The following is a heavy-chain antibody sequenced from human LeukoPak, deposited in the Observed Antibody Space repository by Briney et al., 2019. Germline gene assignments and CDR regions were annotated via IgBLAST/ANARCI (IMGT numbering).Heavy chain of an antibody. D-gene: IGHD4-17*01. CDR2: IYYSGST. CDR3: AASIRGNDYGDYGDY. CDR1: GGSISSYY. V-gene: IGHV4-59*08. Sequence: SETLSLTCTVSGGSISSYYWSWIRQPPGKGLEWIGYIYYSGSTNYNPSLKSRVTISVDTSKTQFSPKLSSVTAADTAVYYCAASIRGNDYGDYGDYWGQGTLVTVSS. J-gene: IGHJ4*02.